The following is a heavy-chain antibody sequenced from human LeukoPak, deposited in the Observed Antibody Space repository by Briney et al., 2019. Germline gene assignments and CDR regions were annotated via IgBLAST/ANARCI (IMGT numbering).Heavy chain of an antibody. CDR1: GLSFSDSY. J-gene: IGHJ6*02. D-gene: IGHD3-22*01. Sequence: GGSLSLSGAASGLSFSDSYMSWIRKPPGKGLGWVSYISSSGSSINYADSVNGRFTISRDNAKNSLYLQMNSLSAEATAVYYCARDRYDRSGYYYYGIDVRGQGATGTVS. CDR2: ISSSGSSI. CDR3: ARDRYDRSGYYYYGIDV. V-gene: IGHV3-11*01.